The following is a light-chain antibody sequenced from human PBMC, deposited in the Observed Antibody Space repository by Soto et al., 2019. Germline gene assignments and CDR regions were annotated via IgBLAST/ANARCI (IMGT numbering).Light chain of an antibody. CDR3: QQSCSTHPT. J-gene: IGKJ2*01. Sequence: DIQMTQSPSSLSASVGDRVTITCRASQSISSYLNWYQQKPGKAPKLLIYAASSLQSGVPSRFSGSGSGAHFTLTISSLQPEDFATYYCQQSCSTHPTFGQGTKLEIK. CDR2: AAS. V-gene: IGKV1-39*01. CDR1: QSISSY.